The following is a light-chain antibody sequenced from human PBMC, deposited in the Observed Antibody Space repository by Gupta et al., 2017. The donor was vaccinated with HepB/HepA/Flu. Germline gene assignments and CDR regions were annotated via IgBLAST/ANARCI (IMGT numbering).Light chain of an antibody. CDR3: QQDNTSPRT. Sequence: ENVLTQFPGTLSLSQGERASLSCRASHSLSSNYLAWYQHKPGQAPRLLIYGASSRAPGLPERFSGSGSATXFSLTTXRREPEDSAVYCCQQDNTSPRTFGXGTKVEIK. V-gene: IGKV3-20*01. CDR2: GAS. CDR1: HSLSSNY. J-gene: IGKJ1*01.